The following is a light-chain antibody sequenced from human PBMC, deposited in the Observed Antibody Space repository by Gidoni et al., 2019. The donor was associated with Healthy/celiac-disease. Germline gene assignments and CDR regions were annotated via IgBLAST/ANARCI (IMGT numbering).Light chain of an antibody. Sequence: TQSPDSLAVSLGERATINCKSSQTVLYSSNNKNYLAWYQQKPGQPPKLLIYWASTRESGVPDRFSGSGSGTDFTLTISSLQAEDVAVYYCQQYYSTPLTFXQXTKLEIK. V-gene: IGKV4-1*01. J-gene: IGKJ2*01. CDR3: QQYYSTPLT. CDR1: QTVLYSSNNKNY. CDR2: WAS.